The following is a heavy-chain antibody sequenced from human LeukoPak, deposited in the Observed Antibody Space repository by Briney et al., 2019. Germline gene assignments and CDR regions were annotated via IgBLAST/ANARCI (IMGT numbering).Heavy chain of an antibody. CDR1: GGTFSSYA. Sequence: SVKVSCKASGGTFSSYAISWVRQAPGQGLEWMGGIIPIFGTANYAQKFQGRVTITADESTSTAYMELSGLRSEDTAVYYCARDLNYYDSSGSPGFQHWGQGTLVTVSS. V-gene: IGHV1-69*13. CDR3: ARDLNYYDSSGSPGFQH. D-gene: IGHD3-22*01. CDR2: IIPIFGTA. J-gene: IGHJ1*01.